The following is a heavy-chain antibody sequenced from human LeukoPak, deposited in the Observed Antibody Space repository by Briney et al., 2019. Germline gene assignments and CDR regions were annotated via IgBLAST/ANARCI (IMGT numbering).Heavy chain of an antibody. V-gene: IGHV1-46*01. D-gene: IGHD3-22*01. CDR2: INPSGGST. CDR3: ARDLTYYYDSSGYLGY. J-gene: IGHJ4*02. Sequence: ASLKVSCKASGYTFTSYYMHWVRQAPGQGLEWMGIINPSGGSTSYAQKFQDRVTMTRDTSTSTVYMELSSLRSEDTAVYYCARDLTYYYDSSGYLGYWGQGTLVTVSS. CDR1: GYTFTSYY.